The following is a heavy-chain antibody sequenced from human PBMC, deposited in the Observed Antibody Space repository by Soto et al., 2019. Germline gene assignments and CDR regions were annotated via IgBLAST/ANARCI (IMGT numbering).Heavy chain of an antibody. D-gene: IGHD1-1*01. J-gene: IGHJ5*02. CDR3: ARGKVQPERRGWFDP. V-gene: IGHV4-34*01. CDR2: INHSGST. Sequence: SETLSLTCAVYGGSFSGYYWSWIRQPPGKGLEWIGEINHSGSTNYNPSLKSRVTISVDTSKNQFSLKLSSVTAADTAVYYCARGKVQPERRGWFDPWGQGTLVTVSS. CDR1: GGSFSGYY.